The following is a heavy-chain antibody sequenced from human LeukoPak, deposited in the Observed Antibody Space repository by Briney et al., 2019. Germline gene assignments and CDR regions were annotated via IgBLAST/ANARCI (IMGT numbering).Heavy chain of an antibody. CDR2: INPSGGST. V-gene: IGHV1-46*01. D-gene: IGHD6-19*01. J-gene: IGHJ1*01. CDR1: GYTFTSYY. CDR3: AREIGSGSPPFCFQR. Sequence: ASVKVSCKASGYTFTSYYMHWVRQAPGQGLEWMGIINPSGGSTSYAQKFQGRVTMTRDTSTSTVYMELSSLRSEDTAVYYCAREIGSGSPPFCFQRWGQGTLVTVSS.